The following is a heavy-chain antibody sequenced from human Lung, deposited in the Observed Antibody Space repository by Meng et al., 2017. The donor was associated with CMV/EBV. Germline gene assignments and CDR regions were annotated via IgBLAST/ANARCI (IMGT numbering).Heavy chain of an antibody. CDR3: ARTMGPAPFDY. D-gene: IGHD3-10*01. V-gene: IGHV5-51*01. CDR1: GYSFSSYW. J-gene: IGHJ4*02. CDR2: IYPGDSDT. Sequence: GEXXKISCKGSGYSFSSYWIGWVRQMPGKGLEWMGIIYPGDSDTTYSPSFKGQVTISADKSISTAYLQWSSLKASDTAMYYCARTMGPAPFDYWGQGTLVTVSS.